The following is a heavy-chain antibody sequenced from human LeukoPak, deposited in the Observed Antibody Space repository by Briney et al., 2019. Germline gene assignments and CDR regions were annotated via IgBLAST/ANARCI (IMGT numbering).Heavy chain of an antibody. CDR1: GFSFSSYS. V-gene: IGHV3-21*01. D-gene: IGHD5-12*01. J-gene: IGHJ3*02. CDR2: ISSSSRYR. CDR3: ARVKEASAFDI. Sequence: AGGPLRLSCAASGFSFSSYSMNWVRQAPGKGLEWVSSISSSSRYRYYAASVKGRFTISRDNAKNSLYLQMNSLRAEDTAVYYCARVKEASAFDIWGQGTTVTVSS.